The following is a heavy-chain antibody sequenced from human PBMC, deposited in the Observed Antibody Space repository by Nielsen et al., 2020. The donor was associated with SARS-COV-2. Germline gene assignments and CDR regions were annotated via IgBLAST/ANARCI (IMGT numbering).Heavy chain of an antibody. CDR1: GGSISSYY. CDR2: VYFTGIT. V-gene: IGHV4-59*01. D-gene: IGHD3-3*01. Sequence: SETLSLTCSVSGGSISSYYWTWIRQPPGKGLEWVGYVYFTGITKYKPSLKTRVTISLDTSKEQFSLNLTSVTAADTAVYYCARGTVFGVITGYYYVDVWGKGTTVTVSS. CDR3: ARGTVFGVITGYYYVDV. J-gene: IGHJ6*03.